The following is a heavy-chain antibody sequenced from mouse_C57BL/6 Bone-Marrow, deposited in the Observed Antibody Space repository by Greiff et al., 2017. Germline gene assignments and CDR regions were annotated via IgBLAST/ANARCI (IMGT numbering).Heavy chain of an antibody. D-gene: IGHD2-2*01. CDR2: INPYNGGT. CDR1: GYTFTDYY. V-gene: IGHV1-19*01. CDR3: ARGWFYAMDY. J-gene: IGHJ4*01. Sequence: VQLQQSGPVLVKPGASVKMSCKASGYTFTDYYMNWVKQSHGKSLEWIGVINPYNGGTSYNQKFKGKATLTVDKSSSTAYMELNSLTSEDSAVYDCARGWFYAMDYWGQGTSVTVSS.